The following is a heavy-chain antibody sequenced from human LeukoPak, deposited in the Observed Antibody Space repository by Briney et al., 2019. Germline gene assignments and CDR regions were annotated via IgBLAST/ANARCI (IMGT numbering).Heavy chain of an antibody. Sequence: PGGSLRLSCTASGFTFGDYAMSWFRQAPGKGLEWVGFIRSKAYGGTTEYAASVKGRFTISRDDSKSIAYLQMNSLKTEDTAVYYCTRGPTHPHGRCGYLRPFDFWGQGTLVTVSS. D-gene: IGHD3-22*01. CDR1: GFTFGDYA. CDR2: IRSKAYGGTT. J-gene: IGHJ4*02. V-gene: IGHV3-49*03. CDR3: TRGPTHPHGRCGYLRPFDF.